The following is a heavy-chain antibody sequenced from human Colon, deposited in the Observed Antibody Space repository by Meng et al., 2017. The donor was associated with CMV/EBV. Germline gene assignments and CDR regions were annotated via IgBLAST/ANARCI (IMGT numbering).Heavy chain of an antibody. CDR1: GGSITQNY. CDR2: TYYSGST. D-gene: IGHD3-10*01. V-gene: IGHV4-59*01. Sequence: SETLSLTCAVSGGSITQNYWSWIRQAPGKGLEWIGYTYYSGSTNYNPSLKSRVTISVDTSKNQFSLRLTSVTAADTAIYYCARAAVGRLHYYGSGSYFDSWGQGTLVTVSS. CDR3: ARAAVGRLHYYGSGSYFDS. J-gene: IGHJ4*02.